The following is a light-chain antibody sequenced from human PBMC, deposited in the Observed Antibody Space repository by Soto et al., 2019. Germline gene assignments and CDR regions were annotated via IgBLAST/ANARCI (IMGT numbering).Light chain of an antibody. J-gene: IGLJ1*01. V-gene: IGLV1-40*01. Sequence: SALTQAGSEYGARGQRVNIKKNRSSSNIGAGYDVHWYQQLPGTAPKLLIYGYNNRPSGVPDRFSGSKSGTSASLAITGLQAEDEADYYCQSYDSSLSGYVFGTGTKVTVL. CDR2: GYN. CDR1: SSNIGAGYD. CDR3: QSYDSSLSGYV.